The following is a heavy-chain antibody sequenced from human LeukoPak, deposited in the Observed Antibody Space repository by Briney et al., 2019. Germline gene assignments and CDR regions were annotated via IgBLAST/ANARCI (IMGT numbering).Heavy chain of an antibody. CDR1: GGTFSSYA. D-gene: IGHD2-8*01. CDR2: IIPIFGTA. CDR3: ARTVRDALDY. Sequence: ASVKVSCKASGGTFSSYAISWVRQAPGQGLEWMGGIIPIFGTANYAQKFQGRVTITADESTSTAYMELSSLRSGDTAVYYCARTVRDALDYWGQGTLVTVSP. V-gene: IGHV1-69*13. J-gene: IGHJ4*02.